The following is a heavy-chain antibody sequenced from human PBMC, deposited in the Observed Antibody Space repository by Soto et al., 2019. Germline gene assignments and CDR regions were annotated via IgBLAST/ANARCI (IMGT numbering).Heavy chain of an antibody. D-gene: IGHD3-3*01. Sequence: QITLNESGPTQVKPRQTLTLTCTFAGVSLTTSGVGVGWIRQSPGKAPVWLALIYWDDDKRYSPSLKSRLTITKDTSKNQVVLTMADLDPADTATYYCAHRVLRTVFGLVTTTAIYFDFWGQGTPVAVSS. CDR2: IYWDDDK. J-gene: IGHJ4*02. V-gene: IGHV2-5*02. CDR3: AHRVLRTVFGLVTTTAIYFDF. CDR1: GVSLTTSGVG.